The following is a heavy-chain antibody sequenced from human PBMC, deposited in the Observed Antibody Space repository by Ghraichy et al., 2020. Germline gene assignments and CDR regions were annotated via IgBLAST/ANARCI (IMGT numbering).Heavy chain of an antibody. Sequence: GGSLRLSCAASGFTFSSYAMSWVRQAPGKGLEWVSAISGSGGSIYYADSVKGRFTISRDNSKNTLYLQMNSLRDEDTAVYYCANYIAVAGISYFDYWGQGTMVTVSS. CDR3: ANYIAVAGISYFDY. CDR1: GFTFSSYA. D-gene: IGHD6-19*01. V-gene: IGHV3-23*01. J-gene: IGHJ4*02. CDR2: ISGSGGSI.